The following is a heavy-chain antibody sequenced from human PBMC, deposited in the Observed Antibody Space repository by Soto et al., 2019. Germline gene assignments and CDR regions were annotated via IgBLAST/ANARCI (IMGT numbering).Heavy chain of an antibody. V-gene: IGHV3-33*01. Sequence: GGSLRLSCAASGFTFSSYGMHWVRQAPGKGLEWVAVICYDGSNKYYADSVKGRFTISRDNSKNTLYLQMNSLRAEDTAVYYCARDLGWAQRSPYDFCSGPDPNYYYYYGMDVWGQGTTVTVSS. CDR1: GFTFSSYG. CDR3: ARDLGWAQRSPYDFCSGPDPNYYYYYGMDV. CDR2: ICYDGSNK. J-gene: IGHJ6*02. D-gene: IGHD3-3*01.